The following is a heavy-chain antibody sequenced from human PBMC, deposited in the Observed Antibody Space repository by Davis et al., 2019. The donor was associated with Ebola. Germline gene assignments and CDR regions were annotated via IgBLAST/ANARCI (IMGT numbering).Heavy chain of an antibody. CDR1: GYTFTSYG. D-gene: IGHD2-15*01. CDR3: ARDLGYCSGGSCYSTAWFDP. CDR2: ISAYNDNT. J-gene: IGHJ5*02. V-gene: IGHV1-18*01. Sequence: ASVKVSCKASGYTFTSYGISWVRQAPGQGLEWMGWISAYNDNTNYAQKLQGRVTMTTDTSTSTAYMELRSLRSDDTAVYYCARDLGYCSGGSCYSTAWFDPWGQGTLVTVSS.